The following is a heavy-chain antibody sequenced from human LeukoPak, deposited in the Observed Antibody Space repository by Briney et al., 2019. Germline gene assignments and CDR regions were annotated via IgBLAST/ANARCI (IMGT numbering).Heavy chain of an antibody. J-gene: IGHJ6*02. CDR1: GGSNSGNY. Sequence: SETLSLTCAVSGGSNSGNYWSWIRQPPGKGLEWIGYIYYIGSTNYNPSLKSRVTMSVDTSKNQFSLKLNSVTAADTAVYYCARENYYGMEVWSQGTTVIVSS. CDR2: IYYIGST. V-gene: IGHV4-59*01. CDR3: ARENYYGMEV.